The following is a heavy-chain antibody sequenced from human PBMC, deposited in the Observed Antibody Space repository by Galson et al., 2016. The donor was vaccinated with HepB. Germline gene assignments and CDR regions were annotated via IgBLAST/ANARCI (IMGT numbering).Heavy chain of an antibody. Sequence: SETLSLTCAVYGGSISSNKWWTWVRQPPGGGLEWIREIHHSRGTNCNPSLRSRVTISVDRSNNQFSLKLTSVTAADTALYYCTRGGDWIFDIWGQGAMVIVSS. D-gene: IGHD1-1*01. CDR3: TRGGDWIFDI. CDR2: IHHSRGT. CDR1: GGSISSNKW. J-gene: IGHJ3*02. V-gene: IGHV4-4*02.